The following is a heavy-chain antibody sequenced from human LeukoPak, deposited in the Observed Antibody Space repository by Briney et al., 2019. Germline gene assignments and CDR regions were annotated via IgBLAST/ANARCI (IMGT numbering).Heavy chain of an antibody. CDR1: GVTFSSYW. CDR2: INSDGSST. J-gene: IGHJ4*02. CDR3: ARDRYCSGGSCYSGHNY. Sequence: GGSLRLSCAASGVTFSSYWMHWVRQAPGKGLVWVSRINSDGSSTSYADSVKGRFTISRDNAKNTLYLQMNSLRAEDTAVYYCARDRYCSGGSCYSGHNYWGQGTLVTVSS. V-gene: IGHV3-74*01. D-gene: IGHD2-15*01.